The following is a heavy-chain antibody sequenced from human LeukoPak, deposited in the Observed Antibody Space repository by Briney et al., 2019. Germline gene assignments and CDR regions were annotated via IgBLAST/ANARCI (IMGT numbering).Heavy chain of an antibody. CDR2: IYDSGST. V-gene: IGHV4-59*01. CDR3: ARQSISGSSLSYFDY. Sequence: SETLSLTCTVSGGSISSYYWSWIRQPPGKGLEWIENIYDSGSTNYNPSLKSRVTISVDTSKNQCSLKLSSVTAADTAVYYCARQSISGSSLSYFDYWGQGTLVNVSS. CDR1: GGSISSYY. D-gene: IGHD3-22*01. J-gene: IGHJ4*02.